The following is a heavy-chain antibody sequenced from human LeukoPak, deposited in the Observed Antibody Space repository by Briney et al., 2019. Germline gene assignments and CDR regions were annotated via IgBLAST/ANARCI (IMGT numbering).Heavy chain of an antibody. CDR3: ARFPSGDSSGYY. D-gene: IGHD3-22*01. CDR1: GGSFSGYY. Sequence: SETLSLTCAVYGGSFSGYYWSWIRQPPGKGLEWIGVINHSGSTNYNPSPKSRVTISVDTSKNQFSLKLSSVTAADTAVYYCARFPSGDSSGYYWGQGTLVTVSS. J-gene: IGHJ4*02. CDR2: INHSGST. V-gene: IGHV4-34*01.